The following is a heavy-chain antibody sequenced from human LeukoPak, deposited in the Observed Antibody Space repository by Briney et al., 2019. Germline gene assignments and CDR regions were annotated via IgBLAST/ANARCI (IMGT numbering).Heavy chain of an antibody. D-gene: IGHD3-3*01. CDR3: AITARITIFGVVTAPLDY. J-gene: IGHJ4*02. Sequence: ASVNVSCKASAYTSTGYYIHSVRQAPGQGLEGMGCINTNSGGTNYAQKFQGRVTMTRDTSISTAYMELSRLRSDDTAVYYCAITARITIFGVVTAPLDYWGQGTLVTVSS. V-gene: IGHV1-2*02. CDR2: INTNSGGT. CDR1: AYTSTGYY.